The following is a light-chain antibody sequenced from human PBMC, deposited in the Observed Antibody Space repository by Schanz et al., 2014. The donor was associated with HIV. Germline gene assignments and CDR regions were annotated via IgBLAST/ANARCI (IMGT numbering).Light chain of an antibody. CDR3: AAWDDSLNGPV. J-gene: IGLJ2*01. Sequence: QSVLTQPPSASGTPGQRVTISCSGGTSNIGSNTVNWYQQLPGMAPKLLIYSNNQRPSGVPDRFSGSKSGTSASLAISGLQSEDEADYYCAAWDDSLNGPVFGGGTKLTVL. CDR1: TSNIGSNT. V-gene: IGLV1-44*01. CDR2: SNN.